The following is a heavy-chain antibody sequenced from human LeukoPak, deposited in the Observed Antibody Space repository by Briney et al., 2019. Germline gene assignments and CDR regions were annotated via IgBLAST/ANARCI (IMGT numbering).Heavy chain of an antibody. V-gene: IGHV1-18*01. Sequence: ASVKVSCKASGYTFTSYGISWVRQAPGQGLEWMGWISAYNGNTNYAQKLQGRVTMTTDTSTSTAYMELRSLRSDGTAVYYCARRSASGDAFDIWGQGTMATVSS. J-gene: IGHJ3*02. CDR1: GYTFTSYG. CDR3: ARRSASGDAFDI. CDR2: ISAYNGNT.